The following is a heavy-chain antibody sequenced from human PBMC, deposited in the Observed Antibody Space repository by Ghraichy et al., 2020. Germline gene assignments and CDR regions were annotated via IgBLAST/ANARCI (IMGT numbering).Heavy chain of an antibody. J-gene: IGHJ5*02. Sequence: GGSLRLSCAASGFTFSSYGMHWVRQAPGKGLEWVAVIWYDGSNKYYADSVKGRFTISRDNSKNTLYLQMNSLRAEDTAVYYCARDAYDYVALQGFDPWGQGTLVTVSS. CDR3: ARDAYDYVALQGFDP. D-gene: IGHD5-12*01. CDR1: GFTFSSYG. V-gene: IGHV3-33*08. CDR2: IWYDGSNK.